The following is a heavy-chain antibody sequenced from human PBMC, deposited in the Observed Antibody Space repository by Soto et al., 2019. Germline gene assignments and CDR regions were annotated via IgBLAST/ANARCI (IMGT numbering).Heavy chain of an antibody. J-gene: IGHJ4*02. CDR3: AKDLALGFWSGNYYFDH. D-gene: IGHD3-3*01. CDR1: GFTFKNNG. V-gene: IGHV3-30*18. Sequence: GGSLRLSCAASGFTFKNNGMHWVRQAPGKGLEWVAIISYHGNNQFYADSVKGRFTISRGNSNNTLYLEMNSLRPEDTAVYYCAKDLALGFWSGNYYFDHWGQGTLVTVSS. CDR2: ISYHGNNQ.